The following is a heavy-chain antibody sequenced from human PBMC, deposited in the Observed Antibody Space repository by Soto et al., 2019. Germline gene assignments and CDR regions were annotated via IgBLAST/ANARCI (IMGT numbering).Heavy chain of an antibody. Sequence: QVQLVQSGAEVKKPGASVKVSCKASGYTFTSYYMHWVRQAPGQGLEWMGIINPSGGSTSYAQKFQGRVTMTRDTSTSTVYMELSSLRSEDTAVYYCARGGGTLTTVTTSDYYYGMDVWGQGTTVTVSS. CDR3: ARGGGTLTTVTTSDYYYGMDV. D-gene: IGHD4-17*01. CDR1: GYTFTSYY. CDR2: INPSGGST. J-gene: IGHJ6*02. V-gene: IGHV1-46*01.